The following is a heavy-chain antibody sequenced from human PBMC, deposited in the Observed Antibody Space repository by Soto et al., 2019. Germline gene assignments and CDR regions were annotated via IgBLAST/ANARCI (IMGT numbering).Heavy chain of an antibody. CDR1: GFTFSSYA. CDR3: AKGYYYDSSGYYPPFDY. V-gene: IGHV3-23*01. Sequence: GGSLRLSCAASGFTFSSYAMSWVRQAPGKGLEWVSAISGSGGSTYYADSVKGRFTISRDNSKNTLYLQMNSLRAEDTAVYYCAKGYYYDSSGYYPPFDYWGQGTLVTVSS. CDR2: ISGSGGST. D-gene: IGHD3-22*01. J-gene: IGHJ4*02.